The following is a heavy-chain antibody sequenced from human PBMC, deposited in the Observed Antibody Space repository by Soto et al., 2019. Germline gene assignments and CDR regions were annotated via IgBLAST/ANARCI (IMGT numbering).Heavy chain of an antibody. J-gene: IGHJ5*01. CDR1: GGAIRSSGYP. CDR3: ARGLDCGDPAVDS. Sequence: QLQLQESGSRLLKPSQTLSLTCAVSGGAIRSSGYPWSWIRQPPGAGLEWIGYISHSGSAHYNASLDSRVTISVDVSKSKVSLELSSVTAADRAVYYCARGLDCGDPAVDSWRHGTLVTVSA. CDR2: ISHSGSA. V-gene: IGHV4-30-2*01. D-gene: IGHD4-17*01.